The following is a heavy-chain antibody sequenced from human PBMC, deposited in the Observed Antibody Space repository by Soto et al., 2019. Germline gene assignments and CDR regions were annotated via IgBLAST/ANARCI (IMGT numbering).Heavy chain of an antibody. CDR2: IYYSGST. CDR3: ARHPSSPYYGMDV. J-gene: IGHJ6*02. Sequence: SETLSLTCTVSGGSISSSSYYWGWIRQPPGKGLEWIGSIYYSGSTYYNPSLKSRVTISVDTSKNQFSLKLSSVTAADTAVYYCARHPSSPYYGMDVWGQGTTVTVSS. CDR1: GGSISSSSYY. V-gene: IGHV4-39*01.